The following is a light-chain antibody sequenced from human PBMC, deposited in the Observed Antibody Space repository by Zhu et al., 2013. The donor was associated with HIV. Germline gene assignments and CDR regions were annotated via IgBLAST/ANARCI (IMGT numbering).Light chain of an antibody. Sequence: DIQMTQSPSTLSASVGDRVTITCRASQSISSWLAWYQQKPGKAPKLLIYKASTLESGVPSRFSGSGSGTHFTLAIGTLQPEDYATYYCQQANSFPYSIGQGTKVEIK. CDR2: KAS. CDR3: QQANSFPYS. J-gene: IGKJ2*03. CDR1: QSISSW. V-gene: IGKV1-5*03.